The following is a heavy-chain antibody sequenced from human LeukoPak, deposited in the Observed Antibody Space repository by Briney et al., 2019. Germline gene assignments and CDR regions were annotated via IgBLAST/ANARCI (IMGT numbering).Heavy chain of an antibody. V-gene: IGHV3-23*01. D-gene: IGHD3-16*01. CDR1: GFTFSSYG. Sequence: GGSLRLSCAASGFTFSSYGMSWVRQAPGKGLEWVSAISGSGGSTYYADSVKGRFTISRDNAKNSLYLEMNSLRAEDTALYYCARRRRLGEFPYYYYMDVWGEGTTVTVSS. J-gene: IGHJ6*03. CDR3: ARRRRLGEFPYYYYMDV. CDR2: ISGSGGST.